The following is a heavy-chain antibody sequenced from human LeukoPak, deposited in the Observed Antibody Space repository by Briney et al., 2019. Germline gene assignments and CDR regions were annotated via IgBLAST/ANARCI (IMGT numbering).Heavy chain of an antibody. V-gene: IGHV1-18*01. CDR2: ISPYNGYT. CDR3: ARDHGSHYYGSGGQNYYDP. Sequence: ASVKVSCKASGYTFTTYGISWVRQAPGQGREWMGWISPYNGYTNYVQKLRGRVTMTTDTSTNTAYMDMRRLTSDDTAVHYCARDHGSHYYGSGGQNYYDPWGQGTLVIVSS. CDR1: GYTFTTYG. J-gene: IGHJ5*02. D-gene: IGHD3-10*01.